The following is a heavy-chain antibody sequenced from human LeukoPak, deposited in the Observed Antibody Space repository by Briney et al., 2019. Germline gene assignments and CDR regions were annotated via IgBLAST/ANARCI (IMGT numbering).Heavy chain of an antibody. CDR3: ARDTGSYYVNDAFDI. CDR1: GGSMSSYY. V-gene: IGHV4-59*12. J-gene: IGHJ3*02. D-gene: IGHD1-26*01. CDR2: IYYSGST. Sequence: SETLSLTCTVSGGSMSSYYWSWIRQPPGKGLEWIGYIYYSGSTKYNPSLKSRVTISVDTSKNQFSLKLSSVTAADTAVYYCARDTGSYYVNDAFDIWGQGTMVTVSS.